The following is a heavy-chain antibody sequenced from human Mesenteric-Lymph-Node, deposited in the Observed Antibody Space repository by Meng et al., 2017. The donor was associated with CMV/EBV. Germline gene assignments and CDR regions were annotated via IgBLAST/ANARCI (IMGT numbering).Heavy chain of an antibody. CDR2: VHYSGST. CDR3: ARDTHLSSSWYIDY. V-gene: IGHV4-61*01. D-gene: IGHD6-13*01. Sequence: SETLSLTCTVSGGSVSSGSYYWSWIRQPPGKGLEWIGNVHYSGSTNYKPSLQSRVTISVDTSKNQFSMRLSSVTAADTAVYYCARDTHLSSSWYIDYWGQGILVTVSS. CDR1: GGSVSSGSYY. J-gene: IGHJ4*02.